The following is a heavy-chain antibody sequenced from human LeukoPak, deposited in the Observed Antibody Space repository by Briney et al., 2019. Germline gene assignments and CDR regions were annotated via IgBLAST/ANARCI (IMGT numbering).Heavy chain of an antibody. CDR2: IKQDGSEK. CDR3: ARYSSSPLFDY. CDR1: GFTFSRYW. Sequence: PGGSLRPSCAASGFTFSRYWMSWVRQAPGKGLEWVANIKQDGSEKYYVDSVKGRFTISRDNAKNSLYLQMNSLRAEDTAVYYCARYSSSPLFDYWGQGTLVTVSS. D-gene: IGHD6-6*01. V-gene: IGHV3-7*01. J-gene: IGHJ4*02.